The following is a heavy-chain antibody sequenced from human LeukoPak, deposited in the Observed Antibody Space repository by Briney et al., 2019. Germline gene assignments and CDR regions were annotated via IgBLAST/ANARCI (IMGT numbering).Heavy chain of an antibody. CDR2: IYYSGST. V-gene: IGHV4-59*01. CDR1: GGSLTNYF. D-gene: IGHD6-19*01. Sequence: SETLSLTCTVSGGSLTNYFWGWIRLTPGKGLEWIGYIYYSGSTHYNPSLKSRVTISVDTSKKQFSLKLRSVTAADTAVYYCGHSSGLYGYFDYWGQGTLVTVSS. CDR3: GHSSGLYGYFDY. J-gene: IGHJ4*02.